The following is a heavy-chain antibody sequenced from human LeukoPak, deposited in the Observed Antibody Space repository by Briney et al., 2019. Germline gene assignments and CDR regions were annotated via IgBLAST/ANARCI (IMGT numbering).Heavy chain of an antibody. J-gene: IGHJ6*02. D-gene: IGHD3-10*01. Sequence: ASVKVSCKASGYTFTSYAMHWVRQAPGQRLEWMGWINAGNGNTKYSQKFQGRVTITRDTSASTAYMELSSLRSEDTAVYYCARVAGYGSGTHVYYYYGMDVWGQGTTVTVSS. V-gene: IGHV1-3*01. CDR3: ARVAGYGSGTHVYYYYGMDV. CDR1: GYTFTSYA. CDR2: INAGNGNT.